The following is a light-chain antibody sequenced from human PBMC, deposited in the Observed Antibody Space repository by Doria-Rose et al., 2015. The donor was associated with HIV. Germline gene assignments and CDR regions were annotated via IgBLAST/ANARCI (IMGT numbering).Light chain of an antibody. CDR3: QQYYDTPS. CDR2: WAS. J-gene: IGKJ3*01. V-gene: IGKV4-1*01. Sequence: DIRMTQSPESLGMSLGERATLNCKFNQSLLYTSKNYLAWYQQKPGQPSKLLIYWASTRQSGVPARFSGSGSGTDFTLTISSLEAEDVAVYYCQQYYDTPSFGPGTTVDIK. CDR1: QSLLYTSKNY.